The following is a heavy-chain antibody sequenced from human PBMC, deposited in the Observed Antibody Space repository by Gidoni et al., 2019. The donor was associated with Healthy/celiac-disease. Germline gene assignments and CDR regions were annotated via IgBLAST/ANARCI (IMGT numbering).Heavy chain of an antibody. J-gene: IGHJ4*02. CDR3: ARDLRWGDGEFDY. CDR1: GFTFSYYY. CDR2: IVSSGSTI. Sequence: QVQLVESGGGLVKPGGSLRLPCAASGFTFSYYYMSWLRQAPGKGLAWVSYIVSSGSTIYYADSVKGRFTISRDNAKNSLYLQMNSRRAEDTAVYYCARDLRWGDGEFDYWGQGTLVTVSS. D-gene: IGHD3-10*01. V-gene: IGHV3-11*01.